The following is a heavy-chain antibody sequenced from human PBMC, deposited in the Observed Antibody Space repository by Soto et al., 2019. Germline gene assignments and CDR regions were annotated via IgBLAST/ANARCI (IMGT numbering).Heavy chain of an antibody. CDR2: INPNSGGT. V-gene: IGHV1-2*02. D-gene: IGHD1-26*01. CDR3: ARGRIDYGSYCVLDI. J-gene: IGHJ3*02. Sequence: APVKVSCKASGYTLTGYYIHWVRKAPGQGLKWMGWINPNSGGTDYAKKFQGRVTRTRDTSISTAYMELSRLRSDDTALYYCARGRIDYGSYCVLDIWGQGTMVTVS. CDR1: GYTLTGYY.